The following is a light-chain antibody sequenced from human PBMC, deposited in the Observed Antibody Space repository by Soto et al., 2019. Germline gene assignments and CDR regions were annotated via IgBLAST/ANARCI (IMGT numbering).Light chain of an antibody. J-gene: IGKJ2*01. Sequence: DIQMTQSPSSLSASVGDRVTITCRASQSISSYLNWYQQKPGKAPKLLICAASSLQSGVPSRFSGSGSGTDFTLTFSSVQPEDFATYYCQQSYSTPYTFGQGTKLEIK. CDR3: QQSYSTPYT. CDR1: QSISSY. CDR2: AAS. V-gene: IGKV1-39*01.